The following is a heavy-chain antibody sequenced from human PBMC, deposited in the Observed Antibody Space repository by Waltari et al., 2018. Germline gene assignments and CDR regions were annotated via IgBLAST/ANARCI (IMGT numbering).Heavy chain of an antibody. CDR1: GFTFDDYA. V-gene: IGHV3-9*01. CDR2: INWNSGSI. Sequence: EVQLVASGGGLVQPGRSLSLSCAASGFTFDDYAMHWVRQVPGKGLEWVSGINWNSGSIGYGDSVKGRFIISRDNAKNSLYLQMNSLRAEDTAVYYCACHQFDYWGQGTLVTVSS. J-gene: IGHJ4*02. CDR3: ACHQFDY.